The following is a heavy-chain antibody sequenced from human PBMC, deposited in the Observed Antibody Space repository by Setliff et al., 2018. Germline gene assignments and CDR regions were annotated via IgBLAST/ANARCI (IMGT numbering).Heavy chain of an antibody. V-gene: IGHV3-30*02. D-gene: IGHD3-16*02. J-gene: IGHJ4*02. CDR3: AKGLYYDCVWGSYRPFDY. Sequence: GGSLRLSCAASGFTFSSYGMHWVRQAPGKGLEWVAFIRYDGSNKYYADSVKGRFTISRDNSKNTLYLQMNSLRAEDTAVYYCAKGLYYDCVWGSYRPFDYWGQGTLVTVSS. CDR2: IRYDGSNK. CDR1: GFTFSSYG.